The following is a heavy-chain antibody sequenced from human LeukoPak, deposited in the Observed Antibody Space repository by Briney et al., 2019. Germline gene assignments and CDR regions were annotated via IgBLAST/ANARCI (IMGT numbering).Heavy chain of an antibody. CDR3: ARGRGAARFVTIEFDY. CDR1: GYSISSGYY. Sequence: SSETLSLTCTVSGYSISSGYYWGWIRQPPGKGLEWIGSIYHSGSTYYNPSLKSRVTISVDTSKNQFSLKLSSVTAADTAVYYCARGRGAARFVTIEFDYWGQGALVTVSS. CDR2: IYHSGST. V-gene: IGHV4-38-2*02. J-gene: IGHJ4*02. D-gene: IGHD6-6*01.